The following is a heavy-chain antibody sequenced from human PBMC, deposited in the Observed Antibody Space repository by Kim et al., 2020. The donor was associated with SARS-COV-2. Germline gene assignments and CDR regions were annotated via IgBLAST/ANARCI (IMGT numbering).Heavy chain of an antibody. J-gene: IGHJ6*02. V-gene: IGHV3-30*18. CDR1: GFTFSSYG. D-gene: IGHD4-17*01. Sequence: GGSLRLSCAASGFTFSSYGMHWVRQAPGKGLEWVAVISYDGSNKYYADSVKGRFTISRDNSKNTLYLQMNSLRAEDTAVYYCAKDRLVARGLRTYYYYGMDVWGQGTTVTVSS. CDR3: AKDRLVARGLRTYYYYGMDV. CDR2: ISYDGSNK.